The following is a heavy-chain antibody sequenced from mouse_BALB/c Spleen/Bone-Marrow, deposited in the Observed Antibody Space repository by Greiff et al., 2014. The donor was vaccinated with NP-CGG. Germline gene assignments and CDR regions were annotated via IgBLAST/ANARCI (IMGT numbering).Heavy chain of an antibody. J-gene: IGHJ2*01. Sequence: VQLQQSGAELARPGASVKLSCKASGYTFTSYWMQWAKQRPGQGLEWIGAIYPGDGDTRYTQKFKGKATLTADKSSSTAYMQLSSLTSEDSAVYYCARDEHYFDYWGQGTTLTVSS. CDR3: ARDEHYFDY. V-gene: IGHV1-87*01. CDR1: GYTFTSYW. CDR2: IYPGDGDT.